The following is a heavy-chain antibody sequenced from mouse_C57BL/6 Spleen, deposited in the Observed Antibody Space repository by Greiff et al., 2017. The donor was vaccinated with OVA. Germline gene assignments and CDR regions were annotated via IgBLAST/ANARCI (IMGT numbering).Heavy chain of an antibody. Sequence: EVMLVESGGGLVQPKGSLKLSCAASGFTFNTYAMHWVRQAPGKGLEWVARIRSKSSNYATYYADSVKDRFTISRDDSQSMLYLQMNNLKTEDTAMYYCVRGNYGSSYVWFAYWGQGTLVTVSA. J-gene: IGHJ3*01. V-gene: IGHV10-3*01. CDR3: VRGNYGSSYVWFAY. CDR2: IRSKSSNYAT. D-gene: IGHD1-1*01. CDR1: GFTFNTYA.